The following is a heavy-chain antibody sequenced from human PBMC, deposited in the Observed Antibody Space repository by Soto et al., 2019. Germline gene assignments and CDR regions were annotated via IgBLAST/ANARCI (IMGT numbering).Heavy chain of an antibody. CDR3: AHRATMTIFGLIIDNGIWCDP. J-gene: IGHJ5*02. CDR2: IYWDGDK. CDR1: GFSLSTSGAA. D-gene: IGHD3-3*01. Sequence: QINLIESGPTLVKPTQTLTLTCTFSGFSLSTSGAAVGWVRQPPGRALEWLALIYWDGDKRYNASLGNRLTITRDTSMNQVVLTLTNVDPADTATYYCAHRATMTIFGLIIDNGIWCDPWGQGTRVIVSS. V-gene: IGHV2-5*02.